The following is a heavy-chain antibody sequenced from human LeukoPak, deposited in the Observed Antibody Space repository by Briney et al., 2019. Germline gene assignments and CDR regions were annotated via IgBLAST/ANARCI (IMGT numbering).Heavy chain of an antibody. D-gene: IGHD2/OR15-2a*01. J-gene: IGHJ4*02. V-gene: IGHV3-23*01. CDR2: ISSSGGST. CDR3: AKKLQFYASTDYFDY. Sequence: PGGSLRLSCAASGFTFSSYAMSWVRQAPGKGLEWVSGISSSGGSTYYEDSVKGRFTISRDNSKNTLYLQMNSLRAEDTAVYYCAKKLQFYASTDYFDYWGQGTLVTVSS. CDR1: GFTFSSYA.